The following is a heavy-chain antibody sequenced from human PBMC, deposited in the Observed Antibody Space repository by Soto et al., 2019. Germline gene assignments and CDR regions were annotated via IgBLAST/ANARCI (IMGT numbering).Heavy chain of an antibody. D-gene: IGHD1-26*01. CDR3: ARDGVGATRFFGFLDY. CDR1: ASSFKGHG. J-gene: IGHJ4*02. V-gene: IGHV3-33*08. Sequence: QVQLVESGGGVVQPGGSLRLSCAASASSFKGHGMHWVRQAPGKGLEWVAIIRYDGSDEHYGDSVKGRFTISRDNSKNMLYLQMNSLRAEDTAVYYCARDGVGATRFFGFLDYRGQGTLVTVSS. CDR2: IRYDGSDE.